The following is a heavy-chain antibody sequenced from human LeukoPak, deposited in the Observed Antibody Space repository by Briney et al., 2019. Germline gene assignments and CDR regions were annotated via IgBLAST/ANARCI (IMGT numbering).Heavy chain of an antibody. V-gene: IGHV1-69*05. CDR1: GGTFSSYA. CDR3: AREVGNYYDSSGYYAFDI. CDR2: IIPIFGTA. Sequence: ASVKVSCKASGGTFSSYAISWVRQAPGQGLEWMGGIIPIFGTANYAQKFQGRVTITTDESTSTAYMELSRLRSDDTAVYYCAREVGNYYDSSGYYAFDIWGQGTMVTVSS. J-gene: IGHJ3*02. D-gene: IGHD3-22*01.